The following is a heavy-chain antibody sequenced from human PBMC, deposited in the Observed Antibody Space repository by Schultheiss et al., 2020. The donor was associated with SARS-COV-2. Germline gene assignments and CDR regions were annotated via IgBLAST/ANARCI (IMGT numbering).Heavy chain of an antibody. CDR3: ARGPYGDYGSPFGY. Sequence: SETLSLTCTVSGGSISSYYWSWIRQPPGKGLEWIGYIYYSGSTNYNPSLKSRVTISLDTSKNQFSLKLTSVTAADTAVYYCARGPYGDYGSPFGYWGQGTLVTVSS. CDR1: GGSISSYY. D-gene: IGHD4-17*01. V-gene: IGHV4-59*12. J-gene: IGHJ4*02. CDR2: IYYSGST.